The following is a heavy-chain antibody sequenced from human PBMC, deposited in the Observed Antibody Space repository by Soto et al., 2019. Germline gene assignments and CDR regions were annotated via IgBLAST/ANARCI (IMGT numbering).Heavy chain of an antibody. CDR2: INHSGST. V-gene: IGHV4-34*01. CDR1: GGSFSGYS. CDR3: ARAYGGNPALFDP. J-gene: IGHJ5*02. D-gene: IGHD2-15*01. Sequence: SETLSLTCAVYGGSFSGYSWTWIRQPPGTGLEWIGEINHSGSTNYNPSLKSRVTISVDTSKNQFSLKLTSVTAADTAVYYCARAYGGNPALFDPWGQGTLVT.